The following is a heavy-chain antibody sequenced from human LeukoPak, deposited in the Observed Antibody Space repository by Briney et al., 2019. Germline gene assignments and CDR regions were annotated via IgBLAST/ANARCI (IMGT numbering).Heavy chain of an antibody. CDR1: GYYFTSYS. D-gene: IGHD1-26*01. CDR2: IYPGDSDT. Sequence: GESLKISCKGSGYYFTSYSIGWVRQMPGKGLEWMGIIYPGDSDTRSSPSFQGQVTISVDKSIDTAYLQWSSLKASDTAMYYCARQSGSYRSGIDYWGQGTLVTVSS. V-gene: IGHV5-51*01. J-gene: IGHJ4*02. CDR3: ARQSGSYRSGIDY.